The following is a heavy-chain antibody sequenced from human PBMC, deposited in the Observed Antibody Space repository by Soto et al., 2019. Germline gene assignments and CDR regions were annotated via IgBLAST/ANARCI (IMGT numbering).Heavy chain of an antibody. CDR2: INPNGGST. J-gene: IGHJ4*02. CDR3: ARRAYSADK. CDR1: GYIFTNYY. Sequence: ASVKVSCKASGYIFTNYYIHWVRQAPGQGLEWMAIINPNGGSTNCAQEFQGRITLTRDTSTSTVYMDLSSLTSEDTAVYYCARRAYSADKWCQGPRVTLAS. V-gene: IGHV1-46*01. D-gene: IGHD2-21*01.